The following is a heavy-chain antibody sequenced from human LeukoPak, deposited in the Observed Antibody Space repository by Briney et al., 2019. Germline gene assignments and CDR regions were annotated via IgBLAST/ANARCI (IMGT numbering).Heavy chain of an antibody. Sequence: GESLKISCKGSGYSFTSYWIGWVRQMPGKGLEWMGIIYPGDSDTRYSPSFQGQVSISADKSISTAYLQWSSLKASDTAMYYCARASYYGSGSYKYYYGMDVWGQGTTVTVSS. V-gene: IGHV5-51*01. J-gene: IGHJ6*02. CDR3: ARASYYGSGSYKYYYGMDV. CDR1: GYSFTSYW. CDR2: IYPGDSDT. D-gene: IGHD3-10*01.